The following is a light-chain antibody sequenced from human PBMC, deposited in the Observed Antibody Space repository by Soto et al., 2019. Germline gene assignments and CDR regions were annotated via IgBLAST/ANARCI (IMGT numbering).Light chain of an antibody. J-gene: IGKJ3*01. V-gene: IGKV1-5*03. CDR3: QQYNRYPFT. CDR1: QSISSW. CDR2: KAS. Sequence: DIQMTQSPSTLSASVGDRVTITCRASQSISSWLAWYQQKPGKAPKLLIYKASSLESGVPSRFSGSGSGTEFTLTISSPQPDDFATYYCQQYNRYPFTFGPGTKVDIK.